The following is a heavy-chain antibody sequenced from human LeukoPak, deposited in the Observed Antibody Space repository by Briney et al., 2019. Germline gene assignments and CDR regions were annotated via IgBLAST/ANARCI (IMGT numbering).Heavy chain of an antibody. Sequence: PSETLSLTCTVSGGSISSYYWXXXXXXXXXXXXXXXYXYYSGXTKYNPSXXXRXXXXVXTSKNXFSLKLSSVTAADTAVYYCARDRGCTNGVCYRDFDYWGQGTLVTVSS. V-gene: IGHV4-59*01. J-gene: IGHJ4*02. D-gene: IGHD2-8*01. CDR3: ARDRGCTNGVCYRDFDY. CDR2: XYYSGXT. CDR1: GGSISSYY.